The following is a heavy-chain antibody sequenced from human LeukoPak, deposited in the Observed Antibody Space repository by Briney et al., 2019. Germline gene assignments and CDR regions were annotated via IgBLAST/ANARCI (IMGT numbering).Heavy chain of an antibody. CDR1: GGTFSSYA. Sequence: SVKVSCKASGGTFSSYAISWVRQAPGQGLEWMGGIIPIFGTANYAQKFQGRVTITADKSTSTAYMELSSLRSEDTAVYYRARGTAARGDYYYYYMDVWGKGTTVTVSS. J-gene: IGHJ6*03. CDR3: ARGTAARGDYYYYYMDV. V-gene: IGHV1-69*06. D-gene: IGHD6-6*01. CDR2: IIPIFGTA.